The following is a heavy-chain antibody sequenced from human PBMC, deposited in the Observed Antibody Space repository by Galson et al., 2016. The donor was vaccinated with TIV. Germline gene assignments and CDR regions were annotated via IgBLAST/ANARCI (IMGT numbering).Heavy chain of an antibody. Sequence: ETLSLTCTVSGGSISSYFWSWIRQSPGKGLEWIGHIYYSGTTDYNPSLKSRVSISIDSSKKQFSLRLTSVTAADTAVYYCARDGVINPRVLEYWGQGTLVTVSS. CDR1: GGSISSYF. V-gene: IGHV4-59*01. D-gene: IGHD3-22*01. CDR3: ARDGVINPRVLEY. J-gene: IGHJ4*01. CDR2: IYYSGTT.